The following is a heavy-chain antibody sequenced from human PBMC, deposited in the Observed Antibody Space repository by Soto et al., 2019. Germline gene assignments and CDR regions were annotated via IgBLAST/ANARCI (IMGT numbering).Heavy chain of an antibody. D-gene: IGHD3-3*02. V-gene: IGHV3-23*01. J-gene: IGHJ4*02. Sequence: SMRVPCGAGEGKSSGFAIRWVSKKQGKGLEWVSAISGSGGSTYYADSVKGRFTISRDNSKNTLYLQMNSLRAEDTAVNYCAKAGISIFGMVRDYLRQGTLVTVSS. CDR3: AKAGISIFGMVRDY. CDR1: EGKSSGFA. CDR2: ISGSGGST.